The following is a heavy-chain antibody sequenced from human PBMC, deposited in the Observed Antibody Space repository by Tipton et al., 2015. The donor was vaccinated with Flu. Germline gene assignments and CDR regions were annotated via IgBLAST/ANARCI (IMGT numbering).Heavy chain of an antibody. CDR2: IYYSGST. Sequence: TLSLTCTVSGGSISSSSYYWGWSRQPPGKGLEWIGSIYYSGSTYYNPSLKSRVTISIDTSKNQFSLKLSSVTAADTAVYYCGAVTPGHWYFDLWGRGTLVTVSS. CDR1: GGSISSSSYY. V-gene: IGHV4-39*07. CDR3: GAVTPGHWYFDL. J-gene: IGHJ2*01. D-gene: IGHD4-17*01.